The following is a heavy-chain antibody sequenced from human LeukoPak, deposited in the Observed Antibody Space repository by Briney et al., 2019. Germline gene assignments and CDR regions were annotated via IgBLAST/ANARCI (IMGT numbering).Heavy chain of an antibody. Sequence: QTGGSLRLSCAASGFTFSNYGMHWVRQAPGKGLEWVAFIRYDGDSTHYADSVKGRFAISRDNSKNTLDLQMNSLRVEDTAVYYCAKGSAAGRPYYFDYWGQGTLGTVSS. CDR3: AKGSAAGRPYYFDY. D-gene: IGHD6-6*01. CDR2: IRYDGDST. J-gene: IGHJ4*02. V-gene: IGHV3-30*02. CDR1: GFTFSNYG.